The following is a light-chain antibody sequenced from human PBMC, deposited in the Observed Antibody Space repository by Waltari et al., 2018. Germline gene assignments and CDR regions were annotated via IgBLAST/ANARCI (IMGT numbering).Light chain of an antibody. V-gene: IGLV2-14*01. CDR3: SSYTTSSAPGV. CDR1: ASDVSAYDF. J-gene: IGLJ1*01. Sequence: QSALIQPASASGSPGQSITISCSGTASDVSAYDFVHWHQQHPGKAPHLIYYEVSNRPSGISNRFSASKSGNTSSLTSSGLQAEDEADYYCSSYTTSSAPGVFGTGTRVTVL. CDR2: EVS.